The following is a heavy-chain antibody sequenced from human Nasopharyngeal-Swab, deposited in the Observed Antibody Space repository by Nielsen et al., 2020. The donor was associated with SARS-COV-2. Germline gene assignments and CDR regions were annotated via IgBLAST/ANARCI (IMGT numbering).Heavy chain of an antibody. V-gene: IGHV3-11*04. D-gene: IGHD3-10*01. CDR1: GFTFSDYY. CDR3: ASLLWFGELPSDYYYYGMDV. Sequence: GESLKISCAASGFTFSDYYMSWIRQAPGKGLEWVSYISSSGSTIYYADSVKGRFTISRDNAKNSLYLQMNSLRAEDTAVYYCASLLWFGELPSDYYYYGMDVWGQGTTVIVSS. J-gene: IGHJ6*02. CDR2: ISSSGSTI.